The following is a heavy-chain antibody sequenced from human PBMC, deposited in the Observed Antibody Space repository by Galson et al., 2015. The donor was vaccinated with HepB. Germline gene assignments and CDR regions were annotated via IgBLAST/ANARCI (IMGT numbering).Heavy chain of an antibody. J-gene: IGHJ4*02. CDR1: GFTFSSYG. CDR3: ARVGGTEYYDFWSGLWDY. D-gene: IGHD3-3*01. Sequence: SLRLSCAASGFTFSSYGMHWVRQAPGKGLEWVAVIWYDGSNKYYADSVKGRFTISRDNSKNTLYLQMNSLRAEDTAVYYCARVGGTEYYDFWSGLWDYWGQGTLVTVSS. V-gene: IGHV3-33*01. CDR2: IWYDGSNK.